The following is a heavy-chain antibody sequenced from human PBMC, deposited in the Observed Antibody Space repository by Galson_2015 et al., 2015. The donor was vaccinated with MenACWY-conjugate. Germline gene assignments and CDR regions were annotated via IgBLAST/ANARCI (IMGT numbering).Heavy chain of an antibody. D-gene: IGHD6-19*01. CDR1: GFTFSSYA. J-gene: IGHJ1*01. CDR2: ISGCGGST. CDR3: AKAEAVEYFQH. V-gene: IGHV3-23*01. Sequence: SLRLSCAASGFTFSSYAMSWVRQAPGKGLEWVSAISGCGGSTYYADSVKGRFTISRDNSKNTLYLQMNSLRAEDTAVYYCAKAEAVEYFQHWGQGTLVTVSS.